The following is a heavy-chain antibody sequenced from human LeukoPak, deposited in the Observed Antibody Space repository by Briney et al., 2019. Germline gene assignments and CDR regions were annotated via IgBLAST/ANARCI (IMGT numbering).Heavy chain of an antibody. J-gene: IGHJ6*02. CDR1: GGSISSYC. D-gene: IGHD7-27*01. CDR2: IYYSRST. V-gene: IGHV4-59*01. Sequence: PSETLSLTCTVSGGSISSYCWNWIRQAPGKGLEWIGYIYYSRSTNYNPSLKSRVTISVDTSKNQFYLKLSSVTAADTAVYYCARDLAPRNWGSYDYGMDVWGQGTTVTVSS. CDR3: ARDLAPRNWGSYDYGMDV.